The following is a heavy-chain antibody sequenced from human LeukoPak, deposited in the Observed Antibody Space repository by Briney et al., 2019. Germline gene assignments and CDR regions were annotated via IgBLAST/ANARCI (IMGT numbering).Heavy chain of an antibody. CDR1: GGSLSNYY. CDR3: AEGYNPYYFDY. V-gene: IGHV4-59*03. D-gene: IGHD1-14*01. CDR2: ISYSGTT. J-gene: IGHJ4*02. Sequence: SETLSLTCTVSGGSLSNYYWSWIRQPPGKGLEWIGYISYSGTTNYNPSLKSRVTISIDTSKNQFSLKLSSVTAADTAVYYCAEGYNPYYFDYWGQGALVTVSS.